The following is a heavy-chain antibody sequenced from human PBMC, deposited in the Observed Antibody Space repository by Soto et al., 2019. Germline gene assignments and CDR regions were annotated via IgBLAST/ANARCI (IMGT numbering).Heavy chain of an antibody. D-gene: IGHD3-22*01. CDR3: ARADMIVARLDFDI. Sequence: ASVKVSCKASGYTFTSYCMSWVRQAPGQGLEWMGWISAYNGNTNYAQKLQGRVTMTTDTSTSTAYMELRSLRSDDTAVYYCARADMIVARLDFDIWGQGTLVTVSS. CDR2: ISAYNGNT. J-gene: IGHJ3*02. V-gene: IGHV1-18*01. CDR1: GYTFTSYC.